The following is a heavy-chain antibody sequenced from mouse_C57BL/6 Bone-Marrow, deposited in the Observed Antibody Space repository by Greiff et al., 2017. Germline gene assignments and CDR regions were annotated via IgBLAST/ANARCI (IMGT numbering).Heavy chain of an antibody. CDR3: ARDYGSPFAY. J-gene: IGHJ3*01. CDR1: GYTFTDYE. CDR2: IHPRSGNT. V-gene: IGHV1-81*01. D-gene: IGHD1-1*01. Sequence: VQRVESGAELVRPGASVTLSCKASGYTFTDYEMHWVKQRTGQGLEWIGEIHPRSGNTYYNEKFKGKATLTADKSSSTAYMELRSLTSEDSAVYFCARDYGSPFAYWGQGTLVTVSA.